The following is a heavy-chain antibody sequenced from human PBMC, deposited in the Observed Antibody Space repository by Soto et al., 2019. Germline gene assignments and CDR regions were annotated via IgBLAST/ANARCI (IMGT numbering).Heavy chain of an antibody. CDR2: ISGSGDDT. CDR1: GFTFSNYA. D-gene: IGHD2-15*01. V-gene: IGHV3-23*01. CDR3: AKERLVARAPEYRDP. Sequence: EVKLLEAGGGLVQPGGSLRVSCVASGFTFSNYAMSWVRQVPGKGLEWVSSISGSGDDTYYADSVKGRFTISRDNSKNSLLLQMASRRAEDTATYFCAKERLVARAPEYRDPWGQGALVTVSA. J-gene: IGHJ5*02.